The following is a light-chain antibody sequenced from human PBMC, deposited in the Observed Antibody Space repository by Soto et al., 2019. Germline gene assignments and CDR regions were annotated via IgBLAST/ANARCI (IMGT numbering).Light chain of an antibody. CDR1: QSISSW. CDR2: DAS. CDR3: QQYNSYSPLT. Sequence: DIQMTQSPSTLSASVGDRVTITCRASQSISSWLAWYQQKPGKAPKLLIYDASSLESGVPSRFSGSGSGTEFTLTISSLQPDDFATYYCQQYNSYSPLTSGGGTKAAIK. V-gene: IGKV1-5*01. J-gene: IGKJ4*01.